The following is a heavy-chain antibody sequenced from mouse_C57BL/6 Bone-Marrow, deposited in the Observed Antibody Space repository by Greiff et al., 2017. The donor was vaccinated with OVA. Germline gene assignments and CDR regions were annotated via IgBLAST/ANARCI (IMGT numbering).Heavy chain of an antibody. V-gene: IGHV5-6*01. D-gene: IGHD4-1*01. CDR1: GFTFSSYG. CDR3: ARHGLGPFDY. CDR2: ISSGGSST. J-gene: IGHJ2*01. Sequence: EVKLVESGGDLVKPGGSLKLSCAASGFTFSSYGMSWVRQTPDKRLEWVATISSGGSSTYYPDSVKGRFTISRDNATNTLYLQMSSLKSEDTAMYYCARHGLGPFDYWGQGTTLTVSS.